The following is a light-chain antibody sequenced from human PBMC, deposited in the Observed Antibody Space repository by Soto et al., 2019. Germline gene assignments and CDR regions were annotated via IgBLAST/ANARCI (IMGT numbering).Light chain of an antibody. V-gene: IGLV2-11*01. Sequence: QSALTQPRSVSGSPGQSVTISCTGAHSDIGTYNSVSWYQQHPDKAPKLIIYDVNKRPSGVPDRFSGSKSGNTASLTISGLQEDDEADYYCCSYAGVHTYVFGSRTKGTVL. CDR3: CSYAGVHTYV. CDR1: HSDIGTYNS. J-gene: IGLJ1*01. CDR2: DVN.